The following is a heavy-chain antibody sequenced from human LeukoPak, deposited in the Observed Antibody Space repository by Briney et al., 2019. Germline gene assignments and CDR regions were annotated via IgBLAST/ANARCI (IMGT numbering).Heavy chain of an antibody. V-gene: IGHV4-4*07. CDR1: GGSISSYY. D-gene: IGHD3-22*01. CDR3: ARVRSTYYYDSSGYRFPYYFDY. CDR2: ISTSGST. J-gene: IGHJ4*02. Sequence: SETLSLTCTVSGGSISSYYWSWIRQPAGKGLESIGHISTSGSTNYNPSLKSRVTISVDTSKNQFSLRLSSVTAADTAVYYCARVRSTYYYDSSGYRFPYYFDYWGQGTLVTVSS.